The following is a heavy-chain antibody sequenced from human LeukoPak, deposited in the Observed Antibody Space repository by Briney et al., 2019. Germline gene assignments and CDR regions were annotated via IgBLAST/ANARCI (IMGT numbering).Heavy chain of an antibody. CDR1: GFTFDNHA. D-gene: IGHD3-3*01. J-gene: IGHJ4*02. V-gene: IGHV3-23*01. Sequence: GGSLRLSCAASGFTFDNHAMTWVRQAPGKGLEWVSVITGSGDARYYADSVKGRFTISRDNSKDTLHLQMNTLRVEDTALYYCAKDILTYYYGTSGYYFDYWGQGTLVTVSS. CDR2: ITGSGDAR. CDR3: AKDILTYYYGTSGYYFDY.